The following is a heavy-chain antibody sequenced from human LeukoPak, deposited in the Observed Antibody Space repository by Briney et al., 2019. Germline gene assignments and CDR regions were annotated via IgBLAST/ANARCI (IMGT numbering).Heavy chain of an antibody. CDR2: IHYSGST. CDR1: GGSIRGYY. J-gene: IGHJ3*02. Sequence: SETLSLTCTVSGGSIRGYYWSWIRQPPGKGLEWIGYIHYSGSTNYNPSLKSRVTISVDTSKNQFSLKLSSVTAADTAVYYCAREAREGHVFDIWGQGTMVTVSS. V-gene: IGHV4-59*01. D-gene: IGHD5-24*01. CDR3: AREAREGHVFDI.